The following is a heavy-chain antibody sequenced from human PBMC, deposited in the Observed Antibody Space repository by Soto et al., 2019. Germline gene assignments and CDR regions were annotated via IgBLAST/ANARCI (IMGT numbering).Heavy chain of an antibody. Sequence: QVQLVESGGGLVKPGGSLRLSCAASGFTFSDYYMSWIRQAPGKGLEWVSYISSSSSYTNYADSVKGRFTISRDNAKNSLYLQMNSLRAEDTAVYYCARDHIVGATNWFDPWCQGTLVTVST. J-gene: IGHJ5*02. V-gene: IGHV3-11*06. CDR2: ISSSSSYT. D-gene: IGHD1-26*01. CDR1: GFTFSDYY. CDR3: ARDHIVGATNWFDP.